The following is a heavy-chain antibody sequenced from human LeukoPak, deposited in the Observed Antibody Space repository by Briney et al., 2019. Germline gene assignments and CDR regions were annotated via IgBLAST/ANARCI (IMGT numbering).Heavy chain of an antibody. D-gene: IGHD6-19*01. Sequence: PGRSLRLSCAASGFTFSSYGMHWVRQAPGKGLEWVAVISYDGSNKYYADSVKGRFTISRDNSKNTLYLQMNSLRAEDTAVYYCATAVAGGFDYWGRGTLVTVSS. J-gene: IGHJ4*02. V-gene: IGHV3-30*03. CDR1: GFTFSSYG. CDR2: ISYDGSNK. CDR3: ATAVAGGFDY.